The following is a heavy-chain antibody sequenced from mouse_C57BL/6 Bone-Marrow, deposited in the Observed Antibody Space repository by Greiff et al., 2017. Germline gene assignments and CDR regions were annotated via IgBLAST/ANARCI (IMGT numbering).Heavy chain of an antibody. J-gene: IGHJ2*01. Sequence: LVESGAELVKPGASVKLSCKASGYTFTEYTIHWVKQRSGQGLEWIGWFYPGSGSIKYNEKFKDKATLTADKSSSTVYMELSRLTSEDSAVYFCARHEGSYYDGSSPGYFDYWGQGTTLTVSS. D-gene: IGHD1-1*01. V-gene: IGHV1-62-2*01. CDR1: GYTFTEYT. CDR2: FYPGSGSI. CDR3: ARHEGSYYDGSSPGYFDY.